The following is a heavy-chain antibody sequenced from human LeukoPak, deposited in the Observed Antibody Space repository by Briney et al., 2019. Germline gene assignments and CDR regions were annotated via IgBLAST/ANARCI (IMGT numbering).Heavy chain of an antibody. J-gene: IGHJ6*03. CDR3: TRVEETATTAAIIRKYSYYYYYMDV. V-gene: IGHV3-7*01. Sequence: GGSLRLSCAASGFTFSRSDMNWVRQAPGKGLEWVANIKQDGSEKHYVDSVKGRFTISRDNAKNSLYLQMSSLRAEDTAVYYCTRVEETATTAAIIRKYSYYYYYMDVWGKGNTVTVSS. CDR2: IKQDGSEK. D-gene: IGHD4-11*01. CDR1: GFTFSRSD.